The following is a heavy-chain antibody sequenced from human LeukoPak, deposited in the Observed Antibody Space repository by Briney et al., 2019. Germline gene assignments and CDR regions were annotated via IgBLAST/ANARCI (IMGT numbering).Heavy chain of an antibody. J-gene: IGHJ6*02. V-gene: IGHV3-7*01. D-gene: IGHD5-12*01. CDR2: IKQDGSEK. Sequence: ETLSPTCTVSGGSISSHYWSWIRQPPGKGLEWVANIKQDGSEKYYVDSVKGRFTISRDNAKNSLYLQMNSLRAEDTAVYYCARAEEGGWYNYYYGMDVWGQGTTVTVSS. CDR1: GGSISSHY. CDR3: ARAEEGGWYNYYYGMDV.